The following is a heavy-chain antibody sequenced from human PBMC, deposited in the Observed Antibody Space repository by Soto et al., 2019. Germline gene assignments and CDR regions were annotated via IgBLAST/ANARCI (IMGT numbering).Heavy chain of an antibody. CDR2: ISSSSSYI. CDR3: ASDCSSTSCPTIYYGMDV. V-gene: IGHV3-21*01. Sequence: LRLSCAASGFTFSSNSMNWVRQAPGKGLEWVSSISSSSSYIYYADSVKGRFTISRDNAKNSLYLQMNSLRAEDTAVYYCASDCSSTSCPTIYYGMDVWAKGPRSPSP. CDR1: GFTFSSNS. J-gene: IGHJ6*02. D-gene: IGHD2-2*01.